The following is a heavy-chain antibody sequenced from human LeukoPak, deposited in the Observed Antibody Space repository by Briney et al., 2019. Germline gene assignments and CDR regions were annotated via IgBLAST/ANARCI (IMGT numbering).Heavy chain of an antibody. V-gene: IGHV3-23*01. D-gene: IGHD4-17*01. CDR3: AKISTVTKNFDY. CDR1: GFTFSSYS. Sequence: GGSLRLSCAASGFTFSSYSMNWVRQAPGKGLEWVSAISATGAGTYYADSVKGRFTISRDNSKDTLYLQMNSLRAEDTAVYYCAKISTVTKNFDYWGQGTLVTVSS. J-gene: IGHJ4*02. CDR2: ISATGAGT.